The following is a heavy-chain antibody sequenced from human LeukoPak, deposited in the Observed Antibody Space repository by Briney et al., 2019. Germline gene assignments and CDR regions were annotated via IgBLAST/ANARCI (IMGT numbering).Heavy chain of an antibody. Sequence: GGSLRLSCAASGFTFSSYEMNWVRQAPGKGLEWLSYITSSGSTIYYADSVKGRFTISRDNSKNTLYLQMNSLRGEDTAVYYCAKGVERRFNPDYWGQGSLVTVSS. D-gene: IGHD1-1*01. CDR2: ITSSGSTI. CDR1: GFTFSSYE. CDR3: AKGVERRFNPDY. J-gene: IGHJ4*02. V-gene: IGHV3-48*03.